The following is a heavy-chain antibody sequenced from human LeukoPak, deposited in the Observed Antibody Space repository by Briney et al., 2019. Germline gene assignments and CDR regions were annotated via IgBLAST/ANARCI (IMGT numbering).Heavy chain of an antibody. V-gene: IGHV3-20*04. CDR1: GFTFDDYG. Sequence: GGSLRLSCAASGFTFDDYGMSGVRQAPGKGLEWVSGINWNGGSTGYADSVKGRFTISRDNAKNSLYLQMNSLRAEDTALYYCAREGSYYYDSSGSEGAFDIWGQGTMVTVSS. J-gene: IGHJ3*02. D-gene: IGHD3-22*01. CDR2: INWNGGST. CDR3: AREGSYYYDSSGSEGAFDI.